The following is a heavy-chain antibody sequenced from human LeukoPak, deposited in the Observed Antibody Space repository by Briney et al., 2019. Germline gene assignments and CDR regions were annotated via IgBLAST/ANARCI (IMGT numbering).Heavy chain of an antibody. V-gene: IGHV3-33*01. CDR1: GFTFSSYG. Sequence: GRSLRLSCAASGFTFSSYGMHWVRQAPGKGLEWVAVIWYDGSNKYYADSVKGRFTISRDNSKNTLYLQMNSLRAEDTAVYYCARHGGSYYAYIDYWGQGTLVTVSS. CDR3: ARHGGSYYAYIDY. D-gene: IGHD1-26*01. CDR2: IWYDGSNK. J-gene: IGHJ4*02.